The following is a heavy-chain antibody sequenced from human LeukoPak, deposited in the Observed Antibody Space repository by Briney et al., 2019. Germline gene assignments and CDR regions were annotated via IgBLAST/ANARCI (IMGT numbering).Heavy chain of an antibody. D-gene: IGHD3-22*01. V-gene: IGHV3-48*01. CDR1: GFTFSSYS. CDR3: TTDLPKSVSYYDTSNNYVGYYFDY. Sequence: GGSLRLSCAASGFTFSSYSMNWVRQAPGKGLEWVSYISSSSSTIYYADSVKGRFTISRDNAKNSLYLQMNSLRAEDTAVYYCTTDLPKSVSYYDTSNNYVGYYFDYWGQGTLVTVSS. CDR2: ISSSSSTI. J-gene: IGHJ4*02.